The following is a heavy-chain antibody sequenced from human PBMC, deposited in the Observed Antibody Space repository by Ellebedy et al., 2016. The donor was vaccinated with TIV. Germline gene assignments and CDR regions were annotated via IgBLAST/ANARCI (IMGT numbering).Heavy chain of an antibody. CDR3: ASFSPSPC. D-gene: IGHD2/OR15-2a*01. CDR2: IWYDGRNE. V-gene: IGHV3-33*01. J-gene: IGHJ4*02. CDR1: GFTFSAYG. Sequence: GGSLRLXCAASGFTFSAYGMHWVRQAPGKGLEWVAVIWYDGRNEKYADSVRGRFTISRDNSRDTLYLQMNSLRAEDTAVYYCASFSPSPCWGQGTLVTVSS.